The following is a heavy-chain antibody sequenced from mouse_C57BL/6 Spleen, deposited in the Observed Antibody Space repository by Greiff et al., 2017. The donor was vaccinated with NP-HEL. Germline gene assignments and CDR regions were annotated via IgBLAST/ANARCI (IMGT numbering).Heavy chain of an antibody. CDR2: IYPGDGDT. J-gene: IGHJ2*01. D-gene: IGHD2-3*01. CDR1: GYAFSSSW. CDR3: ARSSMMVFDY. V-gene: IGHV1-82*01. Sequence: QVQLKQSGPELVKPGASVKISCKASGYAFSSSWMNWVKQRPGKGLEWIGRIYPGDGDTNYNGKFKGKATLTADKSSSTAYMQLSSLTSEDSAVYFCARSSMMVFDYWGQGTTLTVSS.